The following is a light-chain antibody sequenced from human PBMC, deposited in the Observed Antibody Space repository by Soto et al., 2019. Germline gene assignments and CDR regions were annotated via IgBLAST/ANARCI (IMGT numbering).Light chain of an antibody. CDR3: CSYTRSTTYV. Sequence: QSALTQPASVSGSPGQSITISCTGTSSDVGGYNYVSWYQQHPGKAPKLMIFDVNNRPSGISSRFSGSKSGNTASLTISGLQAEDEADYYCCSYTRSTTYVLGTGTKVTVL. CDR1: SSDVGGYNY. J-gene: IGLJ1*01. CDR2: DVN. V-gene: IGLV2-14*03.